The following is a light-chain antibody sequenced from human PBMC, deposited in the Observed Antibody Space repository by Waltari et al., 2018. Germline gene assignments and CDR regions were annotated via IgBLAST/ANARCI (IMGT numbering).Light chain of an antibody. V-gene: IGLV3-1*01. J-gene: IGLJ2*01. CDR2: QDS. CDR1: NIGDRY. CDR3: QAWVDNSVI. Sequence: SSELSQPPSVSVSPGLKATITCTGDNIGDRYGSWYQQRPGQSPVLVIYQDSGRPSEIPDRFSGSKSGTTATLTLSETQAMDEADYYCQAWVDNSVIFGGGTKLTVL.